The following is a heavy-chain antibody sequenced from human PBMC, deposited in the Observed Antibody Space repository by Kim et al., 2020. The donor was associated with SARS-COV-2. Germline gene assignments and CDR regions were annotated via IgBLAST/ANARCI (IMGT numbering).Heavy chain of an antibody. V-gene: IGHV3-30*18. CDR2: ISHDGTIK. CDR1: AFTFSN. Sequence: GGSLRLSCAASAFTFSNMHWVRQAPGKGLEWVAVISHDGTIKDYADSVKGRFTISRETSRNTVYLQMNGLRIEDTAAYYCANMQYWGQGTLVSGSS. J-gene: IGHJ4*02. CDR3: ANMQY.